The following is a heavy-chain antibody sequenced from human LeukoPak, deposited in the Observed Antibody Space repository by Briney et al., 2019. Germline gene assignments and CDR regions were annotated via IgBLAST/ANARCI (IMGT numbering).Heavy chain of an antibody. V-gene: IGHV1-2*04. D-gene: IGHD1-26*01. J-gene: IGHJ4*02. CDR1: GYTFTGYY. CDR2: INPNSGGT. CDR3: ARAGLKTVGATTLSYFDY. Sequence: ASVKVSCKASGYTFTGYYMHWVRQAPGQGLEWMGWINPNSGGTNYAQKFQGWVTMTRDTSISTAYMELSSLRSEDTAVYYCARAGLKTVGATTLSYFDYWGQGTLVTVSS.